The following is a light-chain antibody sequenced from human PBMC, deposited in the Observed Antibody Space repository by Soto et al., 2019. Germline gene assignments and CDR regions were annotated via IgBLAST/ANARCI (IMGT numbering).Light chain of an antibody. CDR1: NSGSKS. V-gene: IGLV3-21*04. CDR3: QVWDSSSDHVV. Sequence: SYELTQPPSVSVAPGKTARITCGGNNSGSKSVHRYQQKPGQAPVLVIYYDSDRPSGIPERFSGCNSGNTATLTISRVEAGDEADYYCQVWDSSSDHVVFGGGTKVTVL. J-gene: IGLJ2*01. CDR2: YDS.